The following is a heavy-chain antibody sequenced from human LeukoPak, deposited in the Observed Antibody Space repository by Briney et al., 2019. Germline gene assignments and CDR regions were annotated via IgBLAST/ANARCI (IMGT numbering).Heavy chain of an antibody. J-gene: IGHJ4*02. Sequence: GGSLRLSCTVSGFTVSSNSMSWVRQAPGKGLEWVSFIYSDNTHYSDSVKGRFTISRDNSKNTLYLQMNSLRAEDTAVYYCARAHLYLGEGFDLWGQGTLVTVSS. D-gene: IGHD3-10*01. V-gene: IGHV3-53*01. CDR2: IYSDNT. CDR1: GFTVSSNS. CDR3: ARAHLYLGEGFDL.